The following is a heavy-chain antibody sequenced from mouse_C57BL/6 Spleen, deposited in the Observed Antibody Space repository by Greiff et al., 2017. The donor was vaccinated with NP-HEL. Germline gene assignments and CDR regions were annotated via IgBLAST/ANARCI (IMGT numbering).Heavy chain of an antibody. V-gene: IGHV1-42*01. CDR2: INPSTGGT. Sequence: EVQLQESGPELVKPGASVKISCKASGYSFTGYYMNWVKQSPEKSLEWIGEINPSTGGTTYNQKFKAKATLTVDKSSSTAYMQLKSLTSEDSAVYYCAGTYGSSFSWFAYWGQGTLVTVSA. J-gene: IGHJ3*01. CDR3: AGTYGSSFSWFAY. D-gene: IGHD1-1*01. CDR1: GYSFTGYY.